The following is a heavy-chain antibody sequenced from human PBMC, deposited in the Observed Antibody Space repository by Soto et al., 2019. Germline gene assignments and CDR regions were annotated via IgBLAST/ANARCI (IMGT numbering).Heavy chain of an antibody. CDR2: AHSSGST. CDR1: GGSISSSSYY. V-gene: IGHV4-39*07. J-gene: IGHJ4*02. Sequence: SETLSLTCTVSGGSISSSSYYWGWIRQPPGKGLEWTGSAHSSGSTYYNPSLKSRVTISVDTSKNQFSLKLRSVTAADTAVYFCARSTGYGDSYFDYWGQGALVTVSS. CDR3: ARSTGYGDSYFDY. D-gene: IGHD4-17*01.